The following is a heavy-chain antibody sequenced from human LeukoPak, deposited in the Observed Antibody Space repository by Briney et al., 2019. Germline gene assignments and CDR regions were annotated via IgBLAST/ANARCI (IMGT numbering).Heavy chain of an antibody. Sequence: SVKVSCKASGYTFTSYYMHWVRQAPGQGLEWMGWINTNTGNPTYAQGFTGRFGFSLDTSVSTAYLQISSLKAEDTAVYYCARDGITGTDDYWGQGTLVTVSS. CDR3: ARDGITGTDDY. J-gene: IGHJ4*02. CDR1: GYTFTSYY. V-gene: IGHV7-4-1*02. D-gene: IGHD1-20*01. CDR2: INTNTGNP.